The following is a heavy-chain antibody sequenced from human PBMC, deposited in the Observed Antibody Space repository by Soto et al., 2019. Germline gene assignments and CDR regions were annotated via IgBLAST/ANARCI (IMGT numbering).Heavy chain of an antibody. CDR1: GFTFSEYS. CDR2: ITHSGTYV. D-gene: IGHD5-12*01. J-gene: IGHJ4*02. V-gene: IGHV3-21*01. Sequence: PGGSLRLSCIASGFTFSEYSMSWVRQAPGKGLEWVSSITHSGTYVYYADSVKGRFTISRDSASNSLFLQMTSLRAEDTAVYHCARARGNDWYSDYWGQGTLVTVSS. CDR3: ARARGNDWYSDY.